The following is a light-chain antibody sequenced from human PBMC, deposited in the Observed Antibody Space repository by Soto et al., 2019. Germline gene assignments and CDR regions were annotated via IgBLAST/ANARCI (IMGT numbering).Light chain of an antibody. Sequence: EIVLTQSPGTLSLSPGERTTLSCRASQSVSSSFLAWYQQKPGQAPRLLIYGASSRATGIPDRFSGSGSGTDFTLTISRLEPEDFSVDYCQQYHSSPYTFGQGTKLEIK. CDR1: QSVSSSF. V-gene: IGKV3-20*01. CDR2: GAS. J-gene: IGKJ2*01. CDR3: QQYHSSPYT.